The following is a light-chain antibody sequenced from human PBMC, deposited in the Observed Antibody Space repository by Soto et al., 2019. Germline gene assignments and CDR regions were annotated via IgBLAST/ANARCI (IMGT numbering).Light chain of an antibody. CDR3: MQALQTAFT. CDR1: QSLLHSNGYNY. J-gene: IGKJ4*01. V-gene: IGKV2-28*01. Sequence: DIVMTQSPLSLPVTPGEPASISCRSSQSLLHSNGYNYLDWYLQQPGQSPQPLTYLGSNRASRVPDRFSGSGSGTDYTLKISRVEAEDVWVYYCMQALQTAFTFVVGPKVEIK. CDR2: LGS.